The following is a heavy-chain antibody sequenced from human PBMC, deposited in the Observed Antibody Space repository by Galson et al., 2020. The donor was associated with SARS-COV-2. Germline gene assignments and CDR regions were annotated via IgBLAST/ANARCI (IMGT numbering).Heavy chain of an antibody. CDR2: IYYSGSI. CDR3: ARGSGYYGSGSYQGPLVY. CDR1: GGSFTSGDYY. Sequence: SETLSLTCTVSGGSFTSGDYYWRWIRQHPGKGLEWIGFIYYSGSIYYNPSLKGRITISVDTSKNHFSLRLGSVTAADTAVYYCARGSGYYGSGSYQGPLVYWGQGILVTVSS. V-gene: IGHV4-31*03. J-gene: IGHJ4*02. D-gene: IGHD3-10*01.